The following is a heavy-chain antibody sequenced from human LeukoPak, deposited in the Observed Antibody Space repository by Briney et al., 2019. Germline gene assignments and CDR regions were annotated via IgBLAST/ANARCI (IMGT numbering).Heavy chain of an antibody. V-gene: IGHV3-15*01. CDR1: GFTFNNAW. Sequence: PGGSLRLSCAASGFTFNNAWMSWVRQAPGKGLEWVGRIKSKADGGTTDYTAPVKGRFTMSRDDSKNTLYLQMNSLKTEDTAVYYCTMDDYYYGSGTYCPLGSYWGQGTLVTVSS. CDR2: IKSKADGGTT. D-gene: IGHD3-10*01. J-gene: IGHJ4*02. CDR3: TMDDYYYGSGTYCPLGSY.